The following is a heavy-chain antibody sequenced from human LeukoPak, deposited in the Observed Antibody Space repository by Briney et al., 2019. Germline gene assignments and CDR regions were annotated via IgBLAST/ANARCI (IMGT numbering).Heavy chain of an antibody. J-gene: IGHJ4*02. Sequence: GGPLRLSCAASGFSFSSYGMSWVRQAPGKGLEWVSTIGGTGGNTYYADSVKGRFIISRDNSKSTLYLQMNSLRAEDTAVYYCARDLLATMVQGLWGQGTLVTVSS. CDR3: ARDLLATMVQGL. D-gene: IGHD3-10*01. CDR1: GFSFSSYG. CDR2: IGGTGGNT. V-gene: IGHV3-23*01.